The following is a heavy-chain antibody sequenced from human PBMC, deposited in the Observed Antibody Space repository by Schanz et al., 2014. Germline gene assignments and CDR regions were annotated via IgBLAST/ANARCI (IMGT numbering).Heavy chain of an antibody. J-gene: IGHJ4*02. CDR2: INPTGGST. V-gene: IGHV1-46*03. Sequence: QVQLVQSGTEVKKPGASVKVSCKASGYTFTSYGVSWVRQAPGQGLEWMGIINPTGGSTSYAQRFQGRVTVTRDTSTSTVYMELSSLRSEDTAVYYCARTGYDPSLTHWGQGTLVTVSS. CDR3: ARTGYDPSLTH. D-gene: IGHD5-12*01. CDR1: GYTFTSYG.